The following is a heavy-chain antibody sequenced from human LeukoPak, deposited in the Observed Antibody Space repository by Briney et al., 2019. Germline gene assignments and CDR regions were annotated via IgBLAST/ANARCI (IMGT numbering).Heavy chain of an antibody. CDR1: GYTFTGYY. CDR2: INPNSGGT. CDR3: ARDVVEWLVPIDY. Sequence: ASVKVSCKASGYTFTGYYMQWVRQAPGQGLEWMGWINPNSGGTNYAQKFRGRVTVTTDTSISTAYMVLTRLTSDDTAVYYCARDVVEWLVPIDYWGQGTLVTVSS. J-gene: IGHJ4*02. V-gene: IGHV1-2*02. D-gene: IGHD6-19*01.